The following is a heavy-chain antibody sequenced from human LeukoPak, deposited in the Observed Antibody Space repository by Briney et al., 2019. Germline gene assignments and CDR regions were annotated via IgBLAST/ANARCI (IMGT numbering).Heavy chain of an antibody. CDR2: ISYDGSNE. Sequence: PGGSLRLSCAASGFTFSSYVTHWVRQAPGKGLEWVAIISYDGSNEYYADSVKGRFTISRDNSKNTLYLQMNSLRAADTAVYYCARSEQHDYGDYVLPYYFDYWGQGTLVTVSS. J-gene: IGHJ4*02. V-gene: IGHV3-30*04. CDR3: ARSEQHDYGDYVLPYYFDY. CDR1: GFTFSSYV. D-gene: IGHD4-17*01.